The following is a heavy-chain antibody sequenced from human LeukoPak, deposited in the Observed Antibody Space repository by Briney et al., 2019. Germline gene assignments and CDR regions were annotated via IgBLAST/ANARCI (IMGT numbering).Heavy chain of an antibody. Sequence: ASVKVSCKASGYTFTDYYMHWVRQAPGQGFEWMGWINPNDGDTNYAQKFQGRVTMTRDTSISTAHMEVSRLRSDDTAAYYCARANFLYCSSTTCLFDYWGQGTLVTVSS. CDR3: ARANFLYCSSTTCLFDY. V-gene: IGHV1-2*02. CDR1: GYTFTDYY. CDR2: INPNDGDT. J-gene: IGHJ4*02. D-gene: IGHD2-2*01.